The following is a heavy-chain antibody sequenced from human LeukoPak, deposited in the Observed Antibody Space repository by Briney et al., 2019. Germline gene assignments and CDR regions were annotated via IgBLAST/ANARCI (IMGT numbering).Heavy chain of an antibody. CDR1: GVSMSSSSYY. V-gene: IGHV4-39*06. CDR2: VYYSGTT. CDR3: ARILDLVTTKTIDY. D-gene: IGHD2-21*02. Sequence: SETLSLTCTVSGVSMSSSSYYWAWIRQSPGKGLEWIGSVYYSGTTHYESSLKSRVSMSIDTSKTQFALKLNSVTVADTAVYYCARILDLVTTKTIDYWGQGSLVIVSS. J-gene: IGHJ4*02.